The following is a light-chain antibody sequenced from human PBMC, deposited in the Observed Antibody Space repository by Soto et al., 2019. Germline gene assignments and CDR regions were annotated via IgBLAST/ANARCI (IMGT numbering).Light chain of an antibody. V-gene: IGKV3-15*01. CDR2: GAS. J-gene: IGKJ1*01. Sequence: EIVMTQSPATLSVSPGERATLSCRASQSGTSNLDWYQQKPGQAPRLLIYGASTRATGIPARFSDSGSGTEFTLTISSLQSEEFAVYYCQQYNNWPWTFGQGTKVEIK. CDR3: QQYNNWPWT. CDR1: QSGTSN.